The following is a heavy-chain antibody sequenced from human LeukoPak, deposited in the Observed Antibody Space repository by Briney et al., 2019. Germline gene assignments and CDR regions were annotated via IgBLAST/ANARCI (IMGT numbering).Heavy chain of an antibody. CDR2: ISAYNGNT. V-gene: IGHV1-18*01. J-gene: IGHJ3*02. CDR3: ARETEPVLRFLEWLPRGAFDI. CDR1: GCSFTSYG. Sequence: GASVKVSCKASGCSFTSYGISWVRQAPGQGLEWMGWISAYNGNTNYAQKLQGRVTMTTDTSTSTAYMELRSLRSDDTAVYYCARETEPVLRFLEWLPRGAFDIWGQWTMVTVSS. D-gene: IGHD3-3*01.